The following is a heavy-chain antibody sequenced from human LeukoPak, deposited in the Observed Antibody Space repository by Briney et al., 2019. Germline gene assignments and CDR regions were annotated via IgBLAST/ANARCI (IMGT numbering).Heavy chain of an antibody. CDR1: GGSISSYC. D-gene: IGHD5-18*01. CDR2: IYYSGST. CDR3: ARGQLWPRYYFDY. J-gene: IGHJ4*02. Sequence: SETLSLTCTVSGGSISSYCWSWIRQPPGKGLEWIGYIYYSGSTNYNPSLKSRVTISVDTSKNQFSLKLSSVTAADTAVYYCARGQLWPRYYFDYWGQGTLVTVSS. V-gene: IGHV4-59*01.